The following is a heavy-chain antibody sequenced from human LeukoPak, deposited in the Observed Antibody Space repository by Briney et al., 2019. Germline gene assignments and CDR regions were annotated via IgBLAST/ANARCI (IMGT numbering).Heavy chain of an antibody. J-gene: IGHJ4*02. CDR1: GYTFTGYY. D-gene: IGHD3-10*01. Sequence: GASVKVSCKASGYTFTGYYIHWVRQAPGQGLEWMGWINPNSGGTNYAQKFQGRVTMTRDTSISTAYMELSRLRSDDTAVYYCARDLIGYGSGSYYPSYWGQGTLVTVSS. V-gene: IGHV1-2*02. CDR2: INPNSGGT. CDR3: ARDLIGYGSGSYYPSY.